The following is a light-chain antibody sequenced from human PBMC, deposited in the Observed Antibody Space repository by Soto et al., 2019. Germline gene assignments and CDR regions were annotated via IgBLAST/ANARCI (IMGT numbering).Light chain of an antibody. CDR2: DAS. CDR1: QSISSW. Sequence: DIQMTQSPSSLSASVGDRATITCRASQSISSWLAWYQQKPGKAPKLLIYDASTLQSGVPSRYSGSGSGTEFTLTISNRQPDDFATYYCQQYESYSPWTFGQGTKVDIK. J-gene: IGKJ1*01. CDR3: QQYESYSPWT. V-gene: IGKV1-5*01.